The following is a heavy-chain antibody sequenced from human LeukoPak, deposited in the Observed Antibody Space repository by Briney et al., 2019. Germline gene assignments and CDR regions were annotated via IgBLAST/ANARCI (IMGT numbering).Heavy chain of an antibody. Sequence: SQTLSLTCTISGDSVSSNSAAWNWIRQSPSRGLEWLGRTYYRSKWYNDYAVSVKSRITINPDTSKNQFSLQLNSVTPEDTAVYYCARDHSWENNWNAARSGGFDYWGQGTLVTVSS. D-gene: IGHD1-20*01. V-gene: IGHV6-1*01. J-gene: IGHJ4*02. CDR2: TYYRSKWYN. CDR1: GDSVSSNSAA. CDR3: ARDHSWENNWNAARSGGFDY.